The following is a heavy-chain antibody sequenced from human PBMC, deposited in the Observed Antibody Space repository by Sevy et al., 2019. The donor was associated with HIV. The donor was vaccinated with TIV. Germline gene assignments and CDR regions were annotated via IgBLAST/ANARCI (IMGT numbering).Heavy chain of an antibody. V-gene: IGHV3-72*01. Sequence: GGSLRLSCAASGFTFSDHYVDWVRQAPGKGLEWIGRIRNRPNSYTTEYAALVEGRFTISRDDSRNSLYLQMNSLKTEDSAVYYCVRGPNCGVGGCQQISPYCLDVWGKGATVTVSS. CDR3: VRGPNCGVGGCQQISPYCLDV. D-gene: IGHD2-21*01. CDR2: IRNRPNSYTT. CDR1: GFTFSDHY. J-gene: IGHJ6*03.